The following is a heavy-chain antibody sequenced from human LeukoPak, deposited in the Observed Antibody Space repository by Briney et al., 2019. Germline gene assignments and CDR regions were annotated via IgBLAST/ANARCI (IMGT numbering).Heavy chain of an antibody. CDR3: ARDRLSPRYYYGMDV. CDR2: ISSSSSYI. V-gene: IGHV3-21*01. CDR1: GFTFSSYS. J-gene: IGHJ6*02. Sequence: PGGSLRLSCAASGFTFSSYSMNWVRQAPGKGLEWVSSISSSSSYIYYADSVKGRFTISRDNAKNSLYLQMNSLRAEDTAVYYCARDRLSPRYYYGMDVWGQGTTVTVSS.